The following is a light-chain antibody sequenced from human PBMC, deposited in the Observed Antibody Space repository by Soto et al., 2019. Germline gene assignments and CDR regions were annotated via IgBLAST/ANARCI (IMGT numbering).Light chain of an antibody. Sequence: EIVLTQSPGTLSLSPGERATLSCRASQSVSSSYLAWYQQKPGQAPRLLIYRTSNRATGIPDRFSGSGSGTDFTLTISRLEPEDFAVYYCQQYDTYLTFGPGTKVDIK. CDR1: QSVSSSY. CDR3: QQYDTYLT. CDR2: RTS. V-gene: IGKV3-20*01. J-gene: IGKJ3*01.